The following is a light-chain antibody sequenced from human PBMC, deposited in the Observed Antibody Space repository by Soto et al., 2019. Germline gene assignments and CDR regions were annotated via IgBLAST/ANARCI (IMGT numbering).Light chain of an antibody. Sequence: QSVLTQPPSASGTPGQRVTISCSGSSSNIGSYTVNWYQQLPGAAPKLLIYSNNQRPSGVPDRFSGSKSGTSASLAISGLQSEDEADYYCATWSDSLKGWVFGGGTKLTVL. CDR3: ATWSDSLKGWV. CDR1: SSNIGSYT. V-gene: IGLV1-44*01. CDR2: SNN. J-gene: IGLJ3*02.